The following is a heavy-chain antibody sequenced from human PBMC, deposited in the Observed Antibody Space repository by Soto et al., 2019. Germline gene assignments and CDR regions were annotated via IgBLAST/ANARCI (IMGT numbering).Heavy chain of an antibody. J-gene: IGHJ4*02. CDR2: MNPGSGDT. CDR1: GYTFTNND. CDR3: ARDLAKGGGSAGFDY. Sequence: GASVKVSCKASGYTFTNNDVSWVRQATGQGLEWMGWMNPGSGDTGYAQKFQGRVTMTRDISIATAYMELNSLTSEDTAIYYCARDLAKGGGSAGFDYWGQGTLVTVSS. D-gene: IGHD1-26*01. V-gene: IGHV1-8*02.